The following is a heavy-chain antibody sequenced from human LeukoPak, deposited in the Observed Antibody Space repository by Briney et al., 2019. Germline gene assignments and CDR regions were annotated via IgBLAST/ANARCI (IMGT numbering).Heavy chain of an antibody. Sequence: SETLSLTCAVYGGSFSGYYWSWVRQPTGKGLEWVGEINHSGSTNYNPSLKSRVTISVDTSKNQFSLKLSSVTAADTAVYYCARGRVWGSYRQNFDYWGQGTLVTVSS. D-gene: IGHD3-16*02. CDR2: INHSGST. CDR1: GGSFSGYY. V-gene: IGHV4-34*01. CDR3: ARGRVWGSYRQNFDY. J-gene: IGHJ4*02.